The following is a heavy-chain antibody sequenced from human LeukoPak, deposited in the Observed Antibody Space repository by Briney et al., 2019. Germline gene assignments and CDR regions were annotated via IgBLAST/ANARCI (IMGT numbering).Heavy chain of an antibody. J-gene: IGHJ4*02. CDR3: ARDDDSSGYYY. V-gene: IGHV3-7*01. CDR1: GFTFSSYA. D-gene: IGHD3-22*01. CDR2: IKQDGSEK. Sequence: PGGSLRLSCAASGFTFSSYAMSWVRQAPGKGLEWVANIKQDGSEKYYVDSVKGRFTISRDNAKNSLYLQMNSLRAEDTAVYYCARDDDSSGYYYWGQGTLVTVSS.